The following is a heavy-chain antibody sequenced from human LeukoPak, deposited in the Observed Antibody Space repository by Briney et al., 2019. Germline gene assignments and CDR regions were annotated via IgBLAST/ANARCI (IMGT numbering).Heavy chain of an antibody. J-gene: IGHJ4*02. CDR1: GFTFSSYA. V-gene: IGHV3-30-3*01. CDR2: ISYDGSNK. Sequence: GRSLRLSCAASGFTFSSYAMHWVRRAPGKGLEWVAVISYDGSNKYYADSVKGRFTISRDNSKNTLYLQMNSLRAEDTAVYYCAAYIDYYDSSGYYPFWYWGQGTLVTVSS. D-gene: IGHD3-22*01. CDR3: AAYIDYYDSSGYYPFWY.